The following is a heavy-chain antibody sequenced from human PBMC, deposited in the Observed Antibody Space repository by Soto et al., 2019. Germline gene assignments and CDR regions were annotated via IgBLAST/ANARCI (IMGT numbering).Heavy chain of an antibody. D-gene: IGHD6-6*01. Sequence: QVQLVQSGAEVKKPGASVKVSCKASGYTFTSYGISWVRQAPGQGLEWMGWISAYNGNTNYAQRLQGRVTMTTDTSTSTAYTELRSLRSDDTAVYYCARDLVIAARPNAFDIWGQGTMVTVSS. V-gene: IGHV1-18*01. CDR1: GYTFTSYG. J-gene: IGHJ3*02. CDR2: ISAYNGNT. CDR3: ARDLVIAARPNAFDI.